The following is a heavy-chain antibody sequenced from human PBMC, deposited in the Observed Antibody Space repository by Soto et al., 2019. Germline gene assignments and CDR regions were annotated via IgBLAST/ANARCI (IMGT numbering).Heavy chain of an antibody. CDR1: GFTFNNYG. J-gene: IGHJ4*02. V-gene: IGHV3-30*03. CDR2: ISDDGDHK. Sequence: QVQLVESWGGVVQPGRSLRLSCAASGFTFNNYGIHWVRQAPGKGLEWVAGISDDGDHKYYVDSVKGRFTISRDNSRNTLYLQRNSLRPEDTAMYYCATEGIELWSAFDYWGQGTMVTVSS. D-gene: IGHD5-18*01. CDR3: ATEGIELWSAFDY.